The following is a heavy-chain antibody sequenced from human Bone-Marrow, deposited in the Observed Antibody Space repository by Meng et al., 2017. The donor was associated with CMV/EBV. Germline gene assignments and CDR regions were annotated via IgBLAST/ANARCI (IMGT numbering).Heavy chain of an antibody. D-gene: IGHD3-22*01. V-gene: IGHV3-48*04. CDR1: GFTFSSYS. CDR3: AREYYDSSGYHPLDY. J-gene: IGHJ4*01. CDR2: ISSSGSTI. Sequence: GESLKISCAASGFTFSSYSMNWVRQAPGKGLEWVSYISSSGSTIYYADSVKGRFTISRDNAKNSLYLQMNSLRAEDTAVYYCAREYYDSSGYHPLDYWGHGTRVTGAS.